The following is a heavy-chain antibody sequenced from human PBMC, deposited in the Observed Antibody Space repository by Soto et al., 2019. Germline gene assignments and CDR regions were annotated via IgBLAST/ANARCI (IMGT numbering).Heavy chain of an antibody. J-gene: IGHJ4*02. V-gene: IGHV4-34*01. D-gene: IGHD3-22*01. Sequence: PSETLSLTCAVYGGSFSVYYWTWIRQPPGTGLEWIGEINHSGSTNYNPSLKSRVTISVDTSKNQFSLKLTSVTAADTAVYYCARDSRSGYYLEYWGQGTLVTVSS. CDR1: GGSFSVYY. CDR3: ARDSRSGYYLEY. CDR2: INHSGST.